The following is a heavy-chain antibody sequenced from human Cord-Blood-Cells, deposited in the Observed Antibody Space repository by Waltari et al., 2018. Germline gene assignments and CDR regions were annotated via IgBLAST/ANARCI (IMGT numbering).Heavy chain of an antibody. J-gene: IGHJ6*03. D-gene: IGHD3-3*01. Sequence: QVQLQQWGAGLLKPSETLSLTCAVYGGSFSGYYWSWIRQPPGKGLEWIGEINHSGSNNNNPSLNGRGTISVDASKNQFALKLSSVTAADTAVYYCARGRGDFWSGYYYYYYYMDVWGKGTTVTVSS. V-gene: IGHV4-34*04. CDR2: INHSGSN. CDR1: GGSFSGYY. CDR3: ARGRGDFWSGYYYYYYYMDV.